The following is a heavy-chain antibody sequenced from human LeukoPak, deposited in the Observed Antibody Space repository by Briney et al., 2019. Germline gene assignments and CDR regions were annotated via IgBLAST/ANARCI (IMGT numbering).Heavy chain of an antibody. CDR1: GFTFSDYY. J-gene: IGHJ4*02. V-gene: IGHV3-11*01. CDR2: ISSSGSTI. CDR3: ATPLGYCSSTSCGPLDY. Sequence: PRGSLRLSCAASGFTFSDYYMSWIRQAPGKGLEWVSYISSSGSTIYYADSVKGRFTISRDNAKNSLYLQMNSLRAEDTAVYYCATPLGYCSSTSCGPLDYWGQGTLVTVSS. D-gene: IGHD2-2*01.